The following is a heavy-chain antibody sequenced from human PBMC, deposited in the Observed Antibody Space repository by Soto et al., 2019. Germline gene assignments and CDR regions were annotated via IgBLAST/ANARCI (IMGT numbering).Heavy chain of an antibody. Sequence: GGSLRLSCSASGFTFSSYAMHWVRQAPGKGLEYVSAISSNGGSTYYADSVKGRFTISRDNSKNTLYLQMSSLRAEDTAVYYCVKDQTYGSGSSIFDYWGQGTLVTVSS. CDR2: ISSNGGST. CDR3: VKDQTYGSGSSIFDY. J-gene: IGHJ4*02. V-gene: IGHV3-64D*08. D-gene: IGHD3-10*01. CDR1: GFTFSSYA.